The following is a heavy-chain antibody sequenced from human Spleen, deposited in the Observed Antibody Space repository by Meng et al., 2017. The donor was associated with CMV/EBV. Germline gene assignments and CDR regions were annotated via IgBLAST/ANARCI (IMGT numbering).Heavy chain of an antibody. CDR1: GYTFTSYD. Sequence: ASVKVSCKASGYTFTSYDINWVRQATGQGLEWMGWMNPNSGNTGYAQKFQGRVTMTRNTSISTAYMELSSLRSDDTAVYYCARRDTVVVPAAIVPYYYYGMDVWGQGTTVTVSS. CDR3: ARRDTVVVPAAIVPYYYYGMDV. J-gene: IGHJ6*02. V-gene: IGHV1-8*01. D-gene: IGHD2-2*01. CDR2: MNPNSGNT.